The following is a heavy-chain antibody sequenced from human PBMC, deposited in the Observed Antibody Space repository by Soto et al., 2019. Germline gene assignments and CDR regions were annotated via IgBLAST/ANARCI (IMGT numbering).Heavy chain of an antibody. J-gene: IGHJ3*01. D-gene: IGHD1-26*01. Sequence: GESLKISCKGSGYSFPNYWIGWVRQMPGKGLVWMGIIYPDDSDTKYSPAFQGQVTISVDKSISTAYLQLSRLKASDTAIYYCAGEGGSYCKASDVWGQGTLVTVSS. CDR1: GYSFPNYW. CDR2: IYPDDSDT. CDR3: AGEGGSYCKASDV. V-gene: IGHV5-51*01.